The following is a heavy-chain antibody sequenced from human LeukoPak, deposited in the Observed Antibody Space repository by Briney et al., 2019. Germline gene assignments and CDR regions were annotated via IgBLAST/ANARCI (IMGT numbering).Heavy chain of an antibody. CDR3: VKVDDTSGYRPL. CDR1: GFTFSSYA. CDR2: ISGSGVST. D-gene: IGHD3-22*01. Sequence: GGSLRLSCAASGFTFSSYAMSWVRQAPGKGLEWVSAISGSGVSTYYEDSVKGRFTISRDNSKNTLYLQVNSLRAADTAIYYCVKVDDTSGYRPLWGQGTLVTVSS. V-gene: IGHV3-23*01. J-gene: IGHJ4*02.